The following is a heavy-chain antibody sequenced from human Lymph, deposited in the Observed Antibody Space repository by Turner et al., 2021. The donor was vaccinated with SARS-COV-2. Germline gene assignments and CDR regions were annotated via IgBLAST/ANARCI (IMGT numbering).Heavy chain of an antibody. J-gene: IGHJ4*02. CDR3: AGVLPDGDYFDY. CDR2: IYSGGSK. V-gene: IGHV3-53*01. D-gene: IGHD4-17*01. CDR1: GFTVSSNY. Sequence: EVQLVESGGGLIQPGGSLRLSCAASGFTVSSNYMTWVRQAPGKGLEWVSLIYSGGSKYYADSVKSRFTISRNNSKNTLYLQMNSRRADDTAVYYCAGVLPDGDYFDYWGQGTLVTVSS.